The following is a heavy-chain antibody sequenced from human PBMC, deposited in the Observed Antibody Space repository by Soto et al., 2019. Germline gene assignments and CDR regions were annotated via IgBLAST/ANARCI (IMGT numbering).Heavy chain of an antibody. J-gene: IGHJ4*02. Sequence: QVQLQESGPGLVKPSEALSLTCTVSSGSVSSGSYYWHWIRLPPGKALEWIGYIYYNGGTNCNPSLKSRVSMSIDTSKNQFSLKLSSVTAADTAVYYCARRGRSSSNFDYWGQGTLVSVSS. D-gene: IGHD6-13*01. CDR3: ARRGRSSSNFDY. CDR1: SGSVSSGSYY. CDR2: IYYNGGT. V-gene: IGHV4-61*01.